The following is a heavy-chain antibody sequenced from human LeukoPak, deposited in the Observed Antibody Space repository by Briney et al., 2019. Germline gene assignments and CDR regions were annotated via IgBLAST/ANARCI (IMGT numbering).Heavy chain of an antibody. V-gene: IGHV4-59*01. Sequence: SETLSLTCTVSGGSLSDYYWTWVRQPPGKGLEWIGYIYYSGSTNYNPSLKSRVTISVDTSKNQFSLKLSSVTAADTAVYYCARSGRGSYSSYFDYWGQGTLVTVSS. CDR1: GGSLSDYY. D-gene: IGHD1-26*01. CDR3: ARSGRGSYSSYFDY. CDR2: IYYSGST. J-gene: IGHJ4*02.